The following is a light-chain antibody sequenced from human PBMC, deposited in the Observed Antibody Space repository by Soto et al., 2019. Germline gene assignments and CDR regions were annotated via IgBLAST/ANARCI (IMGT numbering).Light chain of an antibody. V-gene: IGKV3-11*01. CDR2: DAS. CDR1: QSVSSY. CDR3: QQRSNWPIT. Sequence: ETLMTQSPSTLSLSPGERATLSCGASQSVSSYLAWYQQKPGQAPRLLIYDASNRATGIPARFSGSGSGTDFTLTISSLEPEDFALYYCQQRSNWPITFGQGTRLEIK. J-gene: IGKJ5*01.